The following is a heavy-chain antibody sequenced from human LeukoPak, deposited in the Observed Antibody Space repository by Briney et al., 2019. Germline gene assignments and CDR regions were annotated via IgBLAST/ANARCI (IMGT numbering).Heavy chain of an antibody. CDR3: AKDTGGNGAYFYAMDV. CDR1: GFAFHNYA. Sequence: GGSLRLSCVGSGFAFHNYAMHWVRRPPGKGLEWGSAINWNSDTKAYADSVKGRLTISRDRARNSLYLQMDSLSPEHTDLYYCAKDTGGNGAYFYAMDVWGQGTSVTVSS. V-gene: IGHV3-9*01. D-gene: IGHD4-23*01. CDR2: INWNSDTK. J-gene: IGHJ6*02.